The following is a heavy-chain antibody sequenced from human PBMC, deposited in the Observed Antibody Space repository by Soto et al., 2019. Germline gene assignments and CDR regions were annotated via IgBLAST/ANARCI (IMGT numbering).Heavy chain of an antibody. D-gene: IGHD3-10*01. J-gene: IGHJ4*02. Sequence: QVQLVQSGAEVKRPGSSVKVSCKASGDTFNFYSINWVRQAPGLGIEWMGRVNPILSMSNYAQRFQGRVTMTADKSMSTAYMELSGLRSEDTAIYYCATSYGSGYRAFDFWGQGALVTVSS. CDR1: GDTFNFYS. CDR3: ATSYGSGYRAFDF. CDR2: VNPILSMS. V-gene: IGHV1-69*04.